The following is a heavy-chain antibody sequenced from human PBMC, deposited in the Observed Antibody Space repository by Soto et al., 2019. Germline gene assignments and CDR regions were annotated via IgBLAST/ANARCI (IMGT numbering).Heavy chain of an antibody. D-gene: IGHD1-1*01. CDR2: IYATGTT. CDR3: VRDGTKTLRDWFDP. J-gene: IGHJ5*02. CDR1: GASISGFY. V-gene: IGHV4-4*07. Sequence: SETLSLTCTVSGASISGFYWSWIRKSAGKGLEWIGRIYATGTTDYNPSLKSRVMMSVDTSKKQFSLKSRSVTAADTAVYYCVRDGTKTLRDWFDPWGQGISVTVSS.